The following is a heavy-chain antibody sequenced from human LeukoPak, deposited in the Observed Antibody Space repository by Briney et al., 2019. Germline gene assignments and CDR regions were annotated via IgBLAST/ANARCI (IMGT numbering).Heavy chain of an antibody. CDR2: IYYSGST. CDR1: GGSISSGDYY. J-gene: IGHJ5*02. CDR3: ARDATVTTNWFDP. Sequence: SQTLSLTCTVSGGSISSGDYYWSWIRQPPGKGLEWIGYIYYSGSTYYNPSLKSRVTISVDTSKNQFSLKLSSVTAADTAVYYCARDATVTTNWFDPWGQGTLVTVSS. D-gene: IGHD4-11*01. V-gene: IGHV4-30-4*08.